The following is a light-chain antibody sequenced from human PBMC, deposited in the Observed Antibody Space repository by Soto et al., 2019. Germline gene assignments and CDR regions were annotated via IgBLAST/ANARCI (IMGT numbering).Light chain of an antibody. CDR3: QQYNSYWT. CDR2: KAS. Sequence: DIQMTQSPSTLSASVGDRVTITCRASQSISSWLAWYQQKPGKAPKLLIYKASSLESGVPSRFRGSGFGTEFTLTISSLQPDDFATYYGQQYNSYWTCGQGTKVEIK. CDR1: QSISSW. J-gene: IGKJ1*01. V-gene: IGKV1-5*03.